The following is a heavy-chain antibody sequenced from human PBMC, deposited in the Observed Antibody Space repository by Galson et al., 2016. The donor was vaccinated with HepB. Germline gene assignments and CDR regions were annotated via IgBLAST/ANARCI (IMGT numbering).Heavy chain of an antibody. Sequence: SLRLSCAASGFTFSSYSMNWVRQAPGKGLEWISYISSSGSNIYYADSVKGRFTISRDNAKNSLYLQMNSLRAEDTAVYYCARDPLYVTGGIEYWGQGTLVTVSS. J-gene: IGHJ4*02. D-gene: IGHD7-27*01. V-gene: IGHV3-48*04. CDR1: GFTFSSYS. CDR2: ISSSGSNI. CDR3: ARDPLYVTGGIEY.